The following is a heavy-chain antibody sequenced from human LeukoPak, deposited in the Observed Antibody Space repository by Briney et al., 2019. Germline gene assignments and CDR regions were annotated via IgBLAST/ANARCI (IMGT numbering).Heavy chain of an antibody. Sequence: GGSLRLSCAAFGFTFSSYWMHWVRQAPGKGLVWVSRINTDGSSTSYADSVKGRFTISRDNAKNTLYLQMNSLRAEDTAVYYCARVRGWFGSSFFQAYNDYWGQGTLVTVSS. CDR3: ARVRGWFGSSFFQAYNDY. V-gene: IGHV3-74*01. CDR2: INTDGSST. CDR1: GFTFSSYW. D-gene: IGHD3-10*01. J-gene: IGHJ4*02.